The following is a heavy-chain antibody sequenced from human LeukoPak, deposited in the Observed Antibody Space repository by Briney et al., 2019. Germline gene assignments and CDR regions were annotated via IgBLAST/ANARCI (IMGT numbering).Heavy chain of an antibody. CDR1: QYTFSSYA. J-gene: IGHJ4*02. D-gene: IGHD6-13*01. CDR3: ARDDAGEQQLAKDY. Sequence: ASVKVSCRASQYTFSSYALNWVRQAPGQGLEWMGWINTNTGNPTYAQGFTGRFVFSLDTSVSTAYLQISSLKAEDTAVYYCARDDAGEQQLAKDYWGQGTLVTVSS. CDR2: INTNTGNP. V-gene: IGHV7-4-1*02.